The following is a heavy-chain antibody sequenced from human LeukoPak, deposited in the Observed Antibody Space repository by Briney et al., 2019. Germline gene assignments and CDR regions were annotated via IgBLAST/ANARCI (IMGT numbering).Heavy chain of an antibody. J-gene: IGHJ4*01. Sequence: SSETLSLTYCVSGGSISITNWWTWVRQPPGKGLEWIGEVHLDGRTNYRPSLESRVTLSVDKSENHIALRLTSVTAADTAGDYCAREGGVYRLLDYAGQGILVTVSS. V-gene: IGHV4-4*02. D-gene: IGHD3-16*02. CDR3: AREGGVYRLLDY. CDR1: GGSISITNW. CDR2: VHLDGRT.